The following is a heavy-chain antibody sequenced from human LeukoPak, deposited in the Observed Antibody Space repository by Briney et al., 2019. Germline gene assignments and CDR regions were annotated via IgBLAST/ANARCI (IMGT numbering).Heavy chain of an antibody. CDR1: GYNFDRYG. J-gene: IGHJ4*02. CDR3: ARDLEHCRNIICSNSAY. CDR2: ISTYNGNT. Sequence: ASVKVSCKGSGYNFDRYGVNWVRQAPGQRLEWVGWISTYNGNTFYAQKFEGRVTMTTDTSTNTVYVDLRSLRSDDTAVYYCARDLEHCRNIICSNSAYWGQGTLVTVSS. D-gene: IGHD2-2*01. V-gene: IGHV1-18*04.